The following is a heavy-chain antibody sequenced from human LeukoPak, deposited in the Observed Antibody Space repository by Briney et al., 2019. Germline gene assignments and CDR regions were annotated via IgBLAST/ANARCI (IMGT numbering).Heavy chain of an antibody. CDR2: ISGSGGST. CDR1: GFTFSSYA. CDR3: AKDMGAYCSDGSCRAFDS. J-gene: IGHJ3*01. Sequence: PGGSLRLSCAASGFTFSSYAMSWVRQAPGKGLEWVSAISGSGGSTYYADSVKGRFTISRDNSKNTLYLQMNSLRPEDTAVYYCAKDMGAYCSDGSCRAFDSWGQGTIVTVSS. V-gene: IGHV3-23*01. D-gene: IGHD2-15*01.